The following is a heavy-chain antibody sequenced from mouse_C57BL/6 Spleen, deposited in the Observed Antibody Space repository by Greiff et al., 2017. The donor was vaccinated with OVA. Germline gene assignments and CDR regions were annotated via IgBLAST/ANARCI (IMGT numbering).Heavy chain of an antibody. CDR2: IYPGSGNT. CDR1: GYTFTDYY. Sequence: QVHVKQSGAELVRPGASVKLSCKASGYTFTDYYIHWVKQRPGQGLEWIARIYPGSGNTYYNEKFKGKATLTAEKSSSTAYMQLSSLTSEDSAVYFCARGENYSNPFAYWGQGTLVTVSA. J-gene: IGHJ3*01. V-gene: IGHV1-76*01. CDR3: ARGENYSNPFAY. D-gene: IGHD2-5*01.